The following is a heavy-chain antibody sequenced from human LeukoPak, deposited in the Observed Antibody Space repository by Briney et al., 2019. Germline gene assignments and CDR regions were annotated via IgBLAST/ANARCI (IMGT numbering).Heavy chain of an antibody. D-gene: IGHD4-23*01. Sequence: SETLSLTCTVSGGSIGSGSYYWSWIRQPAGKGLEWIGRIYTSENTNYSPSLKSRVTISVDTSKNQFSLKLNSVTAADTAVYYCARIRAGGAYFDYWGQGTQVTVSS. CDR3: ARIRAGGAYFDY. J-gene: IGHJ4*02. CDR2: IYTSENT. CDR1: GGSIGSGSYY. V-gene: IGHV4-61*02.